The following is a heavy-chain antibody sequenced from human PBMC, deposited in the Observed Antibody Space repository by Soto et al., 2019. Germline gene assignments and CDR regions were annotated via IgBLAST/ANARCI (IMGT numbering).Heavy chain of an antibody. CDR1: GFTFSSYS. CDR2: ISSSSSYI. D-gene: IGHD1-1*01. Sequence: EVQLVESGGGLVKPGGSLRLSCAASGFTFSSYSMNWVRQAPGKGLEWVSSISSSSSYIYYADSVKGRFTISRDNAKNSLYLQMNSLRAEDTAVYYCARGLKYNWNDLDYWGQGTLVTVSS. J-gene: IGHJ4*02. V-gene: IGHV3-21*01. CDR3: ARGLKYNWNDLDY.